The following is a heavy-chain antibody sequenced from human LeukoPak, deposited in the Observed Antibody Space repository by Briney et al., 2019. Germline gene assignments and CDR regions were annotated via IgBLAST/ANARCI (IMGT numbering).Heavy chain of an antibody. V-gene: IGHV3-72*01. D-gene: IGHD4/OR15-4a*01. CDR3: ARIMRVDYGTYYFDY. J-gene: IGHJ4*02. CDR2: ARNRGNGYTT. CDR1: GFTFSDHY. Sequence: PGRSLRLSCAASGFTFSDHYIDWVRQAPGKGLEWVGRARNRGNGYTTQYAASVKGRFTFSRDDSENTVYLQMNSLKTEDTAVYFCARIMRVDYGTYYFDYWGQGTLVTVSS.